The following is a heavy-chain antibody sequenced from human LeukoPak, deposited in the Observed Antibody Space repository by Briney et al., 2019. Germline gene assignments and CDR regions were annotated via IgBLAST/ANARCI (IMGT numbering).Heavy chain of an antibody. Sequence: SETLSLTCAVYGGSFSGYYWSWIRQPPGKGLEWIGYIYYSGSTNYNPSLKSRVTISVDTSKNQFSLKLSSVTAADTAVYYCARQSSGSYSNFDYWGQGTLVTVSS. J-gene: IGHJ4*02. V-gene: IGHV4-59*08. CDR2: IYYSGST. CDR1: GGSFSGYY. D-gene: IGHD1-26*01. CDR3: ARQSSGSYSNFDY.